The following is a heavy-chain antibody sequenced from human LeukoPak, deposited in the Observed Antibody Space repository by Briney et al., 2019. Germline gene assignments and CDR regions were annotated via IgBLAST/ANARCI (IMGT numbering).Heavy chain of an antibody. D-gene: IGHD6-6*01. V-gene: IGHV1-2*02. J-gene: IGHJ5*02. CDR3: ARDVFAEYSTHHKFDP. Sequence: ASVKVSCKASGYTFTDYYMHWVRQAPGQGLEWMGWINPNSGGTNYAQNFQGRVTMTRDTSISTAYMEFSRLRSDDTAMYYCARDVFAEYSTHHKFDPWGQGTLVTVSS. CDR2: INPNSGGT. CDR1: GYTFTDYY.